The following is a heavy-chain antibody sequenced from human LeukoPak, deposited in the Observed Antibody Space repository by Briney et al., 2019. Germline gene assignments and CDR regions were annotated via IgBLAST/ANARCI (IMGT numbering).Heavy chain of an antibody. CDR2: ISGSGGNT. CDR3: AKGSRGSCSRTYCYPFDY. D-gene: IGHD2-2*01. Sequence: GGSPRLSCAASGFTFSNYAMSWVRQAPGKGLEWVSAISGSGGNTFYADSVKGRFTISRDNSKNTLYLQMNSLRAEDTAVYYCAKGSRGSCSRTYCYPFDYWGQGTLVTVSS. J-gene: IGHJ4*02. V-gene: IGHV3-23*01. CDR1: GFTFSNYA.